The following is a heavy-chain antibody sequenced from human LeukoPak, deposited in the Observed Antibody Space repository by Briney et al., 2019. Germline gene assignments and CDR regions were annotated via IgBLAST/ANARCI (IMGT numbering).Heavy chain of an antibody. CDR3: ARMESGGTAAGGWFDP. CDR2: INHSGST. Sequence: SETLSLTCAVYGGSFSGYYWSWIRQPPGKGLEWIGEINHSGSTNYNPSLKSRVTISVDTSKNQFSLKLSSVTAADTAVYYCARMESGGTAAGGWFDPWGQGTLVTVSS. D-gene: IGHD2-15*01. J-gene: IGHJ5*02. CDR1: GGSFSGYY. V-gene: IGHV4-34*01.